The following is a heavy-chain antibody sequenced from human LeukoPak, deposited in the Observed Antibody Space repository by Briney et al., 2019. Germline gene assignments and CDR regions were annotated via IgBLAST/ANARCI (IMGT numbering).Heavy chain of an antibody. CDR3: AANSADYNTLGSSYKV. J-gene: IGHJ4*02. CDR2: IYYSRST. D-gene: IGHD3-10*01. Sequence: SETLSLTCTVSGGSISSSSYYWGWIRQPPGKGLEWIGSIYYSRSTYYDPSLKSRVTISVDTSKNQFSLKLNSVTAADTAVFYCAANSADYNTLGSSYKVWGQGTLVTVSS. V-gene: IGHV4-39*01. CDR1: GGSISSSSYY.